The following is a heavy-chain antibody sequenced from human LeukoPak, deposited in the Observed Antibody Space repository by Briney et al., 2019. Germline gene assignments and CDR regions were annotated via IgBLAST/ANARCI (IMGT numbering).Heavy chain of an antibody. V-gene: IGHV4-30-4*01. D-gene: IGHD6-19*01. CDR3: TRVPMAVAIWAFDI. J-gene: IGHJ3*02. CDR2: IHYSGST. CDR1: GGSISSDDYY. Sequence: SETLSLTCTVSGGSISSDDYYWSWIRQPPGKGLEWIGHIHYSGSTYYNPSLKCQVTISVDTSKNQFSLKLTSVTDADTAVYYCTRVPMAVAIWAFDIWGQGTMVTVSS.